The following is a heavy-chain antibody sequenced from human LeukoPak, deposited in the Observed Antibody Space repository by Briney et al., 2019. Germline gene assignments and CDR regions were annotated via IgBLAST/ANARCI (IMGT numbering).Heavy chain of an antibody. CDR2: IYYSGST. D-gene: IGHD6-19*01. V-gene: IGHV4-59*12. CDR1: GGSISSYY. Sequence: SETLSLTCTVSGGSISSYYWSWIRQPPGKGLEWIGYIYYSGSTNYNPSLKSRVTMSVDTSKNQFSLKLSSVTAADTAVYYCARDEDSSGWFSHYWYFDLWGRGTLVTVSS. J-gene: IGHJ2*01. CDR3: ARDEDSSGWFSHYWYFDL.